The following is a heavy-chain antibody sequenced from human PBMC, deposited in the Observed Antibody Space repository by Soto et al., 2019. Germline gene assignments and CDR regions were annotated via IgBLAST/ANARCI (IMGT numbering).Heavy chain of an antibody. CDR1: GGTLSVYY. Sequence: SETLSLTCAVYGGTLSVYYWSLIRQPPGKGLEWIGEISHSGSTNYNPSLKSRVTISVDMSKNQFSLKVSSVTAAETAVYYCARGERLHVFLIQNWFDSWGQGKLVAVSS. D-gene: IGHD2-21*01. V-gene: IGHV4-34*01. CDR3: ARGERLHVFLIQNWFDS. J-gene: IGHJ5*01. CDR2: ISHSGST.